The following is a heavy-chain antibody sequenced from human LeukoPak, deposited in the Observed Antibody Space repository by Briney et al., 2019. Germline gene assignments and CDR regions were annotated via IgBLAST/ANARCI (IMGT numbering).Heavy chain of an antibody. CDR2: ISTDGSRI. J-gene: IGHJ4*02. V-gene: IGHV3-64*02. D-gene: IGHD6-19*01. CDR1: GSTFRYYA. Sequence: GGSLRLSCAASGSTFRYYAMYWVRQAPCKGVEYVSVISTDGSRIYYADFVKGRFTISRDNSKNTLYLQMGSLRAEDMAVYYCTRGVAISTSGWYDTFDYWGQGALVTVSS. CDR3: TRGVAISTSGWYDTFDY.